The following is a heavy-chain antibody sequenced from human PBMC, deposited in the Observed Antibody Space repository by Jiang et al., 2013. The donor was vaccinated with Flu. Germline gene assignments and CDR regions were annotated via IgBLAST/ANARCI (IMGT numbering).Heavy chain of an antibody. CDR2: IYPGDSDT. V-gene: IGHV5-51*01. D-gene: IGHD3-16*01. Sequence: SLMISCKGSGYSFIIYWDWLGAPDAGRGLEWMGVIYPGDSDTRYSPSFQGQVTISADKFINTAYLQWSSLKASDTAIYYCARGGLGPRDVFDIWGQGTMVTVSS. CDR3: ARGGLGPRDVFDI. CDR1: GYSFIIYW. J-gene: IGHJ3*02.